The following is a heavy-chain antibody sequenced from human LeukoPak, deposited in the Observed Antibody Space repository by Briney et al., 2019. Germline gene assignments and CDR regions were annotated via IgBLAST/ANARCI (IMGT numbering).Heavy chain of an antibody. CDR1: GFKFSTYA. Sequence: PGGSLRLSCAASGFKFSTYAMSWVRQAPGKGLEWVSCINGRGVSTYYADSVKGRFTISRDNSKNTLYLHMSSLRAVDTAIYYCARGLGGSGSYFLTFDYWGQGTLVTVSS. CDR3: ARGLGGSGSYFLTFDY. J-gene: IGHJ4*02. CDR2: INGRGVST. D-gene: IGHD1-26*01. V-gene: IGHV3-23*01.